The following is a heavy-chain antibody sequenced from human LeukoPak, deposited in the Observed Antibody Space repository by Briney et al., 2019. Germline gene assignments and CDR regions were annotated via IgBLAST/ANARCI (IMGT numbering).Heavy chain of an antibody. J-gene: IGHJ2*01. D-gene: IGHD7-27*01. CDR3: ARPELTGDHWYFDL. V-gene: IGHV4-59*08. CDR2: IYYSGST. CDR1: GGSISSYY. Sequence: SETLSLTCTVSGGSISSYYWSWIRQPPGKGLEWIGYIYYSGSTNYNPSLKSRVTISVDTSKNQFSLKLSSVTAADTAVYYCARPELTGDHWYFDLWGRGTLVTVST.